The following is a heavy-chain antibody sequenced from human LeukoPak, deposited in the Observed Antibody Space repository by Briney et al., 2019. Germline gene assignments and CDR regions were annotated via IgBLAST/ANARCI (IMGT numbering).Heavy chain of an antibody. CDR3: ARDRAFRGYDSSGYYSQ. Sequence: GASVKVSCKASGYTFTSYGISWVRQAPGQGLEWMGWISAYNGNTNYAQKLQGRVTMTTDTSTSTAYMELRSLRSDDTAVYYCARDRAFRGYDSSGYYSQWGQGTLVTVSS. CDR1: GYTFTSYG. CDR2: ISAYNGNT. J-gene: IGHJ4*02. V-gene: IGHV1-18*01. D-gene: IGHD3-22*01.